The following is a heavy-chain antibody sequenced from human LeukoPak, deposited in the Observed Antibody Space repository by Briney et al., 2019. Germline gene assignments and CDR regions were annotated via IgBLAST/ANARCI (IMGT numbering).Heavy chain of an antibody. Sequence: SETLSLTCTVSGGSISSGDYYWSWIRQPPGKCLEWIGCIYYSGSTYYNPSLKSRVTISVDTSKIQFSLKLSSVTAADTAVYYCAREVEYSYGEYYFDYWGQGTLVTVSS. D-gene: IGHD5-18*01. V-gene: IGHV4-30-4*01. CDR1: GGSISSGDYY. J-gene: IGHJ4*02. CDR3: AREVEYSYGEYYFDY. CDR2: IYYSGST.